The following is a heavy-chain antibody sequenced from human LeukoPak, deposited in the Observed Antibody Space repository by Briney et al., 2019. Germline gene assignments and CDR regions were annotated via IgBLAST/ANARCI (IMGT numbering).Heavy chain of an antibody. J-gene: IGHJ6*02. V-gene: IGHV3-30-3*01. CDR1: GFRFSAYA. D-gene: IGHD5-18*01. CDR2: ISIDGNTQ. CDR3: AREEYKYGLGALDV. Sequence: PGGSLRLSCTASGFRFSAYAMQWVRQAPGKGLEWVAVISIDGNTQYYADSVGGRFSISRDNSKNTLYLGMSSLRGEDTGIFYCAREEYKYGLGALDVWGQGTTVTVSS.